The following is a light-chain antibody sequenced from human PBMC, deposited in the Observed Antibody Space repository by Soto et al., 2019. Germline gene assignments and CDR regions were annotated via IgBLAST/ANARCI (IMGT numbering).Light chain of an antibody. V-gene: IGKV1-13*02. Sequence: IQLTQSPASLSASVGERVTITCRASQDIRGALAWYQQSPGEAPQLLIYDASTLESGVPSRFSGSSSGTHFTLTISSLQPEDFATYYCQQFLCSPITFGQGTRLEI. CDR1: QDIRGA. J-gene: IGKJ5*01. CDR2: DAS. CDR3: QQFLCSPIT.